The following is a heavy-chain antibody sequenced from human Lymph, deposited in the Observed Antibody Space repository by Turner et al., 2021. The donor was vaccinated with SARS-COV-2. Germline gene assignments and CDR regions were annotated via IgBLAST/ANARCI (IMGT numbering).Heavy chain of an antibody. CDR3: ARDLQLYGMDV. CDR2: IYSGGST. V-gene: IGHV3-53*02. CDR1: GFILSSNY. D-gene: IGHD1-1*01. J-gene: IGHJ6*02. Sequence: EVQLVETGGGLIQPAGSLRLSCPASGFILSSNYMNWVRQAPGKGLEWVSLIYSGGSTYYADSVKGRFTISRDNSKNTLYLQMNSLRAEDTAVYYCARDLQLYGMDVWGQGTTVTVSS.